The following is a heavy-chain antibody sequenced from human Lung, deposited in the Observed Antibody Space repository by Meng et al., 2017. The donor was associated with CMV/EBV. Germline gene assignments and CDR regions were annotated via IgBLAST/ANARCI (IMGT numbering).Heavy chain of an antibody. Sequence: SVKVSXKASGSSFGNYGISWVRQAPGQGLEWMGVIITIIGITKYAQRFQGRVTITADTSTSTDYMELSSLRSEDKAMYYCARERDSSSWFDGYWGQGTLVTVSS. V-gene: IGHV1-69*10. CDR1: GSSFGNYG. CDR2: IITIIGIT. CDR3: ARERDSSSWFDGY. D-gene: IGHD6-13*01. J-gene: IGHJ4*02.